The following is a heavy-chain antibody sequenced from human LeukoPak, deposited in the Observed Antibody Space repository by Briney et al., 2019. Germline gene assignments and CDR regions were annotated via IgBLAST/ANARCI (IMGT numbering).Heavy chain of an antibody. CDR2: VFYTGST. Sequence: SETLSLTCNVSGASLSNYYWDWLRQPPGKGLEWIDYVFYTGSTNYTPSLKSRATISQDTPKNQVSLRLSSVTAADTAMYYCARSKSAAMFYWYFDLWGRGTLVTVSS. CDR3: ARSKSAAMFYWYFDL. D-gene: IGHD2-2*01. V-gene: IGHV4-59*01. J-gene: IGHJ2*01. CDR1: GASLSNYY.